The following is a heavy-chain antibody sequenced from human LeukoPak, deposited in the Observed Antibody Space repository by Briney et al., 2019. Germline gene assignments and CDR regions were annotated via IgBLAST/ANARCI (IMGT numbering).Heavy chain of an antibody. V-gene: IGHV1-8*01. CDR2: MNPNSGNT. J-gene: IGHJ5*02. CDR3: ARGLRYCSGGSCYYWFDP. Sequence: ASVKVSCKASGYTFTSYDINWVRQATGQGLEWMGWMNPNSGNTGYAQKLQGRVTMTRNTSISTAYMELSSLRAEDTAVYYCARGLRYCSGGSCYYWFDPWGQGTLVTVSS. D-gene: IGHD2-15*01. CDR1: GYTFTSYD.